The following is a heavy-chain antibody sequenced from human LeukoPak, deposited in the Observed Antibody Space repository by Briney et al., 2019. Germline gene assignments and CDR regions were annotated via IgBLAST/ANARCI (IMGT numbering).Heavy chain of an antibody. CDR3: ARDIGPREGYNLVRWFDP. Sequence: SVKVSCKASGGTFSSYAISWVRQAPGQGLEWMGRIIPILGIANYAQEFQGRVTITADKSTSTAYMELSSLRSEDTAVYYCARDIGPREGYNLVRWFDPWGQGTLVTVSS. D-gene: IGHD5-24*01. J-gene: IGHJ5*02. V-gene: IGHV1-69*04. CDR2: IIPILGIA. CDR1: GGTFSSYA.